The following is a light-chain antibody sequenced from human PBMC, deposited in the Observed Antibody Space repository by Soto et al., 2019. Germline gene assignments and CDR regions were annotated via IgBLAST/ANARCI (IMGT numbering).Light chain of an antibody. Sequence: QSVLTQPPSVSAAPGQKVTISCSGSSSNIGNNYVSWYQHLPGTAPQLLIYDNDKRPSGMPDQFSGSKSGTSATLGITGLQTGDEADYYCGTWDSSLSAWVFGGGTKLTVL. J-gene: IGLJ3*02. CDR1: SSNIGNNY. CDR2: DND. V-gene: IGLV1-51*01. CDR3: GTWDSSLSAWV.